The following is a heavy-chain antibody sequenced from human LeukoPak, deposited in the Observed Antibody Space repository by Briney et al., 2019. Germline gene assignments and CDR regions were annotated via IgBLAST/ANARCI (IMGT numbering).Heavy chain of an antibody. D-gene: IGHD1-26*01. J-gene: IGHJ6*02. CDR1: AYTFTSND. V-gene: IGHV1-8*01. Sequence: ASVKVSCNASAYTFTSNDINWVRQANGPGHEWMGWMDPNSGNTGYAQKFQGRVTMTRNTSISTAYMELSSLRSEDTAVYYCAIIVDREDYYYYGMDVWGQGTTVTVS. CDR2: MDPNSGNT. CDR3: AIIVDREDYYYYGMDV.